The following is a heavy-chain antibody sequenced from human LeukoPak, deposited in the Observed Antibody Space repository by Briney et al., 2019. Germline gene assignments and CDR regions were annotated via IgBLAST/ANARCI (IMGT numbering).Heavy chain of an antibody. D-gene: IGHD2-15*01. V-gene: IGHV4-39*01. CDR2: IYYSGST. J-gene: IGHJ3*02. CDR3: ARGLRLLRHAFDI. CDR1: GFTFSTYA. Sequence: GSLRLSCAASGFTFSTYAMSWVRQAPGKGLEWIGSIYYSGSTYYNPSLKSRVTISVDTSKNQFSLKLSSVTAADTAVYYCARGLRLLRHAFDIWGQGTMVTVSS.